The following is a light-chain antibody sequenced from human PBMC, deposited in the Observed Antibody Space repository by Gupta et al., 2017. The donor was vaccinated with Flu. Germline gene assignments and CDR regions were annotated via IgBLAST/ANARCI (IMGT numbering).Light chain of an antibody. V-gene: IGKV1-33*01. CDR2: HAS. Sequence: DIQMNQSPSSLSASVGDRVTITCQASQGIFNYLNWYQQKPGKAPKLLISHASNLETGVPSRFSGSGSGIDFTFTISSLQPEDLANYCCQHKNNLPYTFVQGTKMDIK. CDR1: QGIFNY. CDR3: QHKNNLPYT. J-gene: IGKJ2*01.